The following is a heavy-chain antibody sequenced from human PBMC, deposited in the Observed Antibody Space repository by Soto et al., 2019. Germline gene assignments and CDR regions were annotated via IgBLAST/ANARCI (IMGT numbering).Heavy chain of an antibody. CDR3: AEGRCSDCKHVDR. J-gene: IGHJ5*02. CDR2: MFGSGGRT. D-gene: IGHD2-21*02. V-gene: IGHV3-23*01. Sequence: GGSLRHCCAASGFTFGSYAMSWVRQAPGKGLELVSYMFGSGGRTFYADSVKCRVTISRDNSKNTLFLHMSSLRGEDTATYYCAEGRCSDCKHVDRWGQGALVTVSS. CDR1: GFTFGSYA.